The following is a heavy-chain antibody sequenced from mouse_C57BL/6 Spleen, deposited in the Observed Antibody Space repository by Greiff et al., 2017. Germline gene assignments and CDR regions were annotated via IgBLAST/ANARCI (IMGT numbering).Heavy chain of an antibody. D-gene: IGHD2-3*01. Sequence: VQLQQPGAELVMPGASVKLSCKASGYTFTSYWMHWVKQRPGQGLEWIGEIDPSDSYTNYNQKFKGKSTLTVEKSSSTAYMQLSILTSEDSAVYYCARSNDGYNWYFDVWGTGTTVTVSS. V-gene: IGHV1-69*01. J-gene: IGHJ1*03. CDR1: GYTFTSYW. CDR3: ARSNDGYNWYFDV. CDR2: IDPSDSYT.